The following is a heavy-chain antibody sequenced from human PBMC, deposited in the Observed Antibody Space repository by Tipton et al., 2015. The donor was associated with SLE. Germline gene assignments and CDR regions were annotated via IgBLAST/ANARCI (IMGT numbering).Heavy chain of an antibody. CDR1: GGSVSSGSYY. Sequence: LRLSCTVSGGSVSSGSYYWAWIRQPPGKGPEWIGTIYYSGSTDYYPSLKSRITISVDTSKNQFSLKLSSVTAADTAVYFCARDLGYGMDVWGPGTTVTVSS. V-gene: IGHV4-39*07. J-gene: IGHJ6*02. CDR2: IYYSGST. CDR3: ARDLGYGMDV.